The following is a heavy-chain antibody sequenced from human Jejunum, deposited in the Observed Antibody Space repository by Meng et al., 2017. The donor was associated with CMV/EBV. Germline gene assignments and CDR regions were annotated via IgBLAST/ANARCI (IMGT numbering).Heavy chain of an antibody. CDR3: AAEVAVRNYFSYGMDV. D-gene: IGHD3-10*01. Sequence: FTVSSNFMTWVRQAPGKGLEWVAVGYSAGMTYYADSVKGRFTISRDNSKNTMFLQMNGLRLEDTAMYYCAAEVAVRNYFSYGMDVWGQGTTVTVSS. J-gene: IGHJ6*02. V-gene: IGHV3-53*05. CDR1: FTVSSNF. CDR2: GYSAGMT.